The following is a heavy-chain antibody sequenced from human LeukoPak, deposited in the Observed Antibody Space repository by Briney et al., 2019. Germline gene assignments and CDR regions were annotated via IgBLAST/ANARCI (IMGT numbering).Heavy chain of an antibody. CDR1: GDSISSNTAA. CDR3: AREGGASIAARPGQFDY. Sequence: SQTLSLTCAISGDSISSNTAAWNWIRQSPSRGLEWLGRTYYRSKWYNDYAVSVKSRITINPDTSKNQFSLQLNSVTPEDTAVYYCAREGGASIAARPGQFDYWGQGTLVTVSS. J-gene: IGHJ4*02. D-gene: IGHD6-6*01. CDR2: TYYRSKWYN. V-gene: IGHV6-1*01.